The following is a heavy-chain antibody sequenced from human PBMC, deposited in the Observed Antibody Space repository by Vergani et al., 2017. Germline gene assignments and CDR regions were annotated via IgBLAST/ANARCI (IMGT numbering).Heavy chain of an antibody. CDR2: INPNSGGT. J-gene: IGHJ4*02. Sequence: QVQLVQSGAEVKKPAASVKVSCKASGYSFTGYYMHWVRQAPGQGLEWMGWINPNSGGTNYAQKFQGRVTMTRDTAISTAYMELSRLRSDDTAVYYCARAEIVVVPAAFDYWGQGTLVTVSS. V-gene: IGHV1-2*02. CDR1: GYSFTGYY. D-gene: IGHD2-2*01. CDR3: ARAEIVVVPAAFDY.